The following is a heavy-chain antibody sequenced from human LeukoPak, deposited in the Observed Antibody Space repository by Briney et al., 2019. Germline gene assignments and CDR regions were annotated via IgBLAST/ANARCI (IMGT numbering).Heavy chain of an antibody. CDR3: AREYYDSSGYSYDAFDI. D-gene: IGHD3-22*01. Sequence: PGRSLRLSCAASGFTFSSYEMNWVRQAPGKGLEWVSYISSSGSTIYYADSVKGRFTISRDNSKNTLYLQMNSLRAEDTAVYYCAREYYDSSGYSYDAFDIWGQGTMVTVSS. CDR1: GFTFSSYE. V-gene: IGHV3-48*03. J-gene: IGHJ3*02. CDR2: ISSSGSTI.